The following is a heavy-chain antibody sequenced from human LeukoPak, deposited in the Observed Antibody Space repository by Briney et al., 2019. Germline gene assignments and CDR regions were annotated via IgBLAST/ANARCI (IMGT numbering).Heavy chain of an antibody. J-gene: IGHJ6*02. CDR2: IYTSGST. Sequence: SETLSLTCAVYGGSFSGYYWSWIRQSPGKGLEWIGRIYTSGSTNYNPSLKSRVTISVDTSKNQFSLKLSSVTAADTAVYYCAREKVGYCSGGSCYYNHYYYYGMDVWGQGTTVTVSS. V-gene: IGHV4-4*08. CDR1: GGSFSGYY. CDR3: AREKVGYCSGGSCYYNHYYYYGMDV. D-gene: IGHD2-15*01.